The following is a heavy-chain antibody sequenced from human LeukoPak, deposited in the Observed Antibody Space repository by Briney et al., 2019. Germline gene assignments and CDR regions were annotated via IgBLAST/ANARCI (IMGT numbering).Heavy chain of an antibody. Sequence: SETLSLTCAVSGYSISSGYYWGWIRQPPGKGLEWIGSIYQSGTTYFNPSLKSRVTISVDTSKNQFSLKLSSVTAADTAVYYCARSMQLWGTFDYWGQGTLVTASS. V-gene: IGHV4-38-2*01. CDR2: IYQSGTT. J-gene: IGHJ4*02. CDR3: ARSMQLWGTFDY. D-gene: IGHD5-18*01. CDR1: GYSISSGYY.